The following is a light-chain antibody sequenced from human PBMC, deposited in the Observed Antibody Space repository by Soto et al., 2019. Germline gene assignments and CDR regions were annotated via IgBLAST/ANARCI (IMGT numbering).Light chain of an antibody. CDR3: RSYASSLTFVV. V-gene: IGLV2-8*01. CDR2: DVS. J-gene: IGLJ1*01. Sequence: QSVLTQPPSASGAPGQSVTISCTGTSCDVGAYDYVSWYQHPPGKAPQLLIYDVSKRPSGVPDRFSGSKSGNTASLTISGLQAGEEADYYCRSYASSLTFVVFGTGTKLTVL. CDR1: SCDVGAYDY.